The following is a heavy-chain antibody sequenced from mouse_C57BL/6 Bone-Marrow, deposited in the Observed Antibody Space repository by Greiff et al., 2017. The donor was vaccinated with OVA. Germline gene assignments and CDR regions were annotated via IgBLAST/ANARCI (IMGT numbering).Heavy chain of an antibody. J-gene: IGHJ1*03. V-gene: IGHV1-9*01. CDR2: FLPGSGST. Sequence: VKLMESGAELLKSGASVKLSCKAPGYTFTGYWIEWVKQRPGHGLEWIGEFLPGSGSTNYTVKFKGKATFTADTSSNTAYMQLSSLSTEDSAIYYCALIPTVVAGYYYVWGTGTPVTVSS. CDR1: GYTFTGYW. D-gene: IGHD1-1*01. CDR3: ALIPTVVAGYYYV.